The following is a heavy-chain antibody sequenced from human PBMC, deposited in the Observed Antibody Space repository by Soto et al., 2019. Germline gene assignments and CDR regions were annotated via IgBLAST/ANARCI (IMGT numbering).Heavy chain of an antibody. D-gene: IGHD3-22*01. CDR1: GGTFSRYA. J-gene: IGHJ4*02. Sequence: GASVKVSCKASGGTFSRYAISWVRQAPGQGLEWMGGIIPVFGKANYAEKFQGRVTITADESTSTGYMELRSLTAEDTAVYYCARDGTLYDSSAYYYVYWGQGTLATVSS. V-gene: IGHV1-69*13. CDR2: IIPVFGKA. CDR3: ARDGTLYDSSAYYYVY.